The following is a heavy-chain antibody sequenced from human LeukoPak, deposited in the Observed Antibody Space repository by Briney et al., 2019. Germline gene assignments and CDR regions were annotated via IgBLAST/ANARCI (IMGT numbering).Heavy chain of an antibody. CDR3: ARQYGGNLDY. CDR2: IYTSGSI. Sequence: PSETLSLTRTVSGGSISSYYWSWIRQPPGKGLEWIGYIYTSGSINYNPSLKSRVTISVDTSKNQFSLKLSSVTAADTAVYYCARQYGGNLDYWGQGTLVTVSS. V-gene: IGHV4-4*09. D-gene: IGHD4-23*01. CDR1: GGSISSYY. J-gene: IGHJ4*02.